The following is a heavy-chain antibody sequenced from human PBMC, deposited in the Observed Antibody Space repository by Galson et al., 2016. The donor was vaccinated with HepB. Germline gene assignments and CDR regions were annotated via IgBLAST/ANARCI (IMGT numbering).Heavy chain of an antibody. CDR2: IVSGSDTI. CDR3: ARGQDTSVGIYYYSIDV. D-gene: IGHD5-18*01. CDR1: GFIFSRYS. V-gene: IGHV3-48*02. J-gene: IGHJ6*02. Sequence: SLRLSCAASGFIFSRYSMNWVRQAPGKGLEWVSYIVSGSDTIYYADSVKGRFTISRDNAKNSLYLQIIGLGDEDTAVYYCARGQDTSVGIYYYSIDVWGQGTTVTVSS.